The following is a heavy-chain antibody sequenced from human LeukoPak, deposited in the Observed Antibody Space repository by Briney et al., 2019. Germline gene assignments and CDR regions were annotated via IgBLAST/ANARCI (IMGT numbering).Heavy chain of an antibody. J-gene: IGHJ4*02. CDR3: ARTSGVGGY. CDR1: GFTFSSYS. CDR2: ISSSSSTI. V-gene: IGHV3-48*04. Sequence: GGSLRLSCAASGFTFSSYSMNWVRQAPGKGLEWVSYISSSSSTIYYADSVKGRFTISRDNAKNSLYLQMNSLRAEDTAVYYCARTSGVGGYWGQGTLVTVSS. D-gene: IGHD1-26*01.